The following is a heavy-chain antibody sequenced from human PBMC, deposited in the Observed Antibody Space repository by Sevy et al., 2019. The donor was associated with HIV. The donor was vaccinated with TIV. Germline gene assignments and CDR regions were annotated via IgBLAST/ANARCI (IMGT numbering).Heavy chain of an antibody. CDR3: LTDLDVLLWFGALFEFDH. CDR1: GFTFSDAW. CDR2: IKSKTDGGTT. D-gene: IGHD3-10*01. V-gene: IGHV3-15*07. Sequence: GGSLRLSCAASGFTFSDAWMNWVRQAPGKGLEWVGRIKSKTDGGTTDYAAPVKGRFTISRDDSKNTLYLQMNSLKTEDTAVYYCLTDLDVLLWFGALFEFDHWGQGTLVTVSS. J-gene: IGHJ4*02.